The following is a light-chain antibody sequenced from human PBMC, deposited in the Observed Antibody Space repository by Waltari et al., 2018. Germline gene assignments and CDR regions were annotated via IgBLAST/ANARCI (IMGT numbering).Light chain of an antibody. J-gene: IGKJ4*01. Sequence: DIQMTQSPSTVSASVGDKVTITCRASQSISVWLAWYQQKPGKPPKLLIYKASTLETGVPSRFTGSGSGTGFTLTITSLQPDDFATYFCQQYDADSALTFGEGTQVEMK. V-gene: IGKV1-5*03. CDR3: QQYDADSALT. CDR2: KAS. CDR1: QSISVW.